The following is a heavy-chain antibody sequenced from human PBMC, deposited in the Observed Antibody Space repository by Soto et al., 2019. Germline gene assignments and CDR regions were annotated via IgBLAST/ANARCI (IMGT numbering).Heavy chain of an antibody. CDR3: ARELQGLYYFDY. D-gene: IGHD4-4*01. J-gene: IGHJ4*02. CDR2: INAGNGHT. V-gene: IGHV1-3*01. CDR1: EYTFTSYV. Sequence: ASVKVSCKASEYTFTSYVMHWVRQAPGQSLEWIGWINAGNGHTKYSQKFQDRVTITRDTSANTAYMELSRLRSEDTAVYYCARELQGLYYFDYWGQGTLVTVSS.